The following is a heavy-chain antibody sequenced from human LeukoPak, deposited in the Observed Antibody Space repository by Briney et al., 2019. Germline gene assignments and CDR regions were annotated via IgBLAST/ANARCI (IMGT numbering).Heavy chain of an antibody. D-gene: IGHD3-3*01. CDR3: ARVAPSDLAGLRN. V-gene: IGHV1-2*02. CDR2: INPNSGGT. Sequence: GASVKVSCKASGYTFTGYYMHWVRQAPGQGLEWMGWINPNSGGTNYAQKFQGRVTMTRDTSISTAYMELSSLRSDDTAVYYCARVAPSDLAGLRNWGQGTLLTVSS. J-gene: IGHJ4*02. CDR1: GYTFTGYY.